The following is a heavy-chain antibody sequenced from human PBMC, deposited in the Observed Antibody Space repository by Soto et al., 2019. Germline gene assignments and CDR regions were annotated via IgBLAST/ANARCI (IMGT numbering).Heavy chain of an antibody. CDR2: ISGSGGST. Sequence: GGSLRLSCAASGFTFSSYAMSWVRQAPGKGLEWVSAISGSGGSTYYADSVKGRFTISRDNSKNTLYLQMNSLRAEDTAVYYCAKGSYDFWSGYYTFFWFDPWGQGTLVTVSS. CDR1: GFTFSSYA. CDR3: AKGSYDFWSGYYTFFWFDP. J-gene: IGHJ5*02. V-gene: IGHV3-23*01. D-gene: IGHD3-3*01.